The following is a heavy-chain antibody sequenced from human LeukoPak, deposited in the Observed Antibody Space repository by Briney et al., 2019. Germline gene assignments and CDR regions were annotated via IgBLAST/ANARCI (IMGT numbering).Heavy chain of an antibody. V-gene: IGHV3-21*01. CDR1: GLTFSSYS. CDR2: ISSSSSYI. J-gene: IGHJ4*02. CDR3: ARDIDYGSGSSDY. Sequence: PGGSLRLSCAASGLTFSSYSMNWVRQAPGKGLEWVSSISSSSSYIYYADSVKGRFTISRDNAKNSLYLQTNSLRAEDTAVYYCARDIDYGSGSSDYWGQGTLVTVSS. D-gene: IGHD3-10*01.